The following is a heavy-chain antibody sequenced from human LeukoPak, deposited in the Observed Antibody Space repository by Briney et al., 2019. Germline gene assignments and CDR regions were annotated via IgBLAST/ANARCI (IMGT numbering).Heavy chain of an antibody. D-gene: IGHD3-3*01. V-gene: IGHV3-9*01. CDR2: ISWNSGSM. J-gene: IGHJ4*02. CDR1: GFTFDDYA. Sequence: GRSLRLSCAASGFTFDDYAMHWVRQAPGKGLEWVSGISWNSGSMGYADSVKGRFTISRDDSKSIAYLQMNSLKTEDTAVYYCSSRWDFWSGYSVDYWGQGTLVTVSS. CDR3: SSRWDFWSGYSVDY.